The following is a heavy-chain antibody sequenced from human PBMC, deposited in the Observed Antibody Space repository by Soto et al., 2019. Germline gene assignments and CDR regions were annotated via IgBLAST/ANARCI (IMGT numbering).Heavy chain of an antibody. J-gene: IGHJ3*02. Sequence: ASVKVSCKASGYTFTSYYMHWVRQAPGQGLEWMGIINPSGGSTSYAQKFQGRVTMTRDTSTSTVYMELSSLRSEDTAVYYCARDRLRGSHTQLRFLEWLFHDAFDIWGQGTMVTVSS. D-gene: IGHD3-3*01. CDR2: INPSGGST. CDR3: ARDRLRGSHTQLRFLEWLFHDAFDI. V-gene: IGHV1-46*01. CDR1: GYTFTSYY.